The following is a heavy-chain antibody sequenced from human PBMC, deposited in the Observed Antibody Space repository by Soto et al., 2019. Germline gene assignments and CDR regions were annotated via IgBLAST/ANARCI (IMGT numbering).Heavy chain of an antibody. V-gene: IGHV3-23*01. CDR3: AKGSSGWYTGWFDP. CDR2: ISGSGGST. CDR1: GFTFSSYA. J-gene: IGHJ5*02. D-gene: IGHD6-19*01. Sequence: GGSLRLSGAASGFTFSSYAMSWVRQAPGKGLEWVSAISGSGGSTYYADSVKGRFTISRDNSKNTLYLQMNSLRAEDTAVYYCAKGSSGWYTGWFDPWGQGTLVTVSS.